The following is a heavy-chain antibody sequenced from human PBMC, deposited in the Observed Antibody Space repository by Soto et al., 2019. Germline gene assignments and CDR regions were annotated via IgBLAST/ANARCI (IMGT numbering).Heavy chain of an antibody. CDR3: AKDLKGGTDYYYGMDV. CDR2: ISYDGSNK. CDR1: GFTFSSYV. Sequence: GGSLRLSCAASGFTFSSYVMHWVRQAPGKGLEWVAVISYDGSNKYYADSVKGRFTISRDNSKNTLYLQMNSLRAEDTAVYYCAKDLKGGTDYYYGMDVWGQGTTVTVSS. J-gene: IGHJ6*02. V-gene: IGHV3-30*18.